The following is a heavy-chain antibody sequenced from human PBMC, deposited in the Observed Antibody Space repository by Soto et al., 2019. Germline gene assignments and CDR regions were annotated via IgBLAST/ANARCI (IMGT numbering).Heavy chain of an antibody. V-gene: IGHV3-30-3*01. J-gene: IGHJ4*02. CDR1: GFTFSSYA. D-gene: IGHD5-18*01. Sequence: QVQLVESGGGVVQPGRSLRLSCAASGFTFSSYAMHWVRQAPGKGLEWVAVISYDGSNKYYADSVKGRFTISRDNSKNTLYLQMNSLRAEDTAVYYCARDESMDTAMVTTDYWGQGTLVTVSS. CDR3: ARDESMDTAMVTTDY. CDR2: ISYDGSNK.